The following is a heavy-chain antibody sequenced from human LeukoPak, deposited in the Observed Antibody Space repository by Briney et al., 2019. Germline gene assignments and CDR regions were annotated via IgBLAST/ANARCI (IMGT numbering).Heavy chain of an antibody. Sequence: SVTVSCKASGGTFSSYAISWVRQAPGQGLEWMGGIIPIFGTANYAQRFQGRVTITADESTSTAYMELSSLRSEDTAVYYCARAHSNPIRYDFWSGYYRTGHGLRGFDPWGQGTLVTVSS. CDR1: GGTFSSYA. J-gene: IGHJ5*02. CDR2: IIPIFGTA. CDR3: ARAHSNPIRYDFWSGYYRTGHGLRGFDP. D-gene: IGHD3-3*01. V-gene: IGHV1-69*13.